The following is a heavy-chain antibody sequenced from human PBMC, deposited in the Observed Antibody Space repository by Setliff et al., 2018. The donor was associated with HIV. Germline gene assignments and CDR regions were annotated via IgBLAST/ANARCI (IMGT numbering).Heavy chain of an antibody. CDR1: GYTFTSYY. V-gene: IGHV1-46*01. CDR3: ARDPRHYYDTPGYSPYNWFDP. CDR2: LNPSGDST. D-gene: IGHD3-22*01. Sequence: GASVKVSRKESGYTFTSYYVHWVRQAPGQGLEWMGILNPSGDSTAYAQKFQGRVTMTTDTSTSTAYMELRSLRSDDTAVYYCARDPRHYYDTPGYSPYNWFDPWGQGTLVTVSS. J-gene: IGHJ5*02.